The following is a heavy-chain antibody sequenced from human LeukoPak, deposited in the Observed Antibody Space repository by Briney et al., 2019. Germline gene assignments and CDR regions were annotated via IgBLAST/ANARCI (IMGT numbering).Heavy chain of an antibody. D-gene: IGHD1-1*01. J-gene: IGHJ5*02. CDR3: ARDKYMSGHVGSLFDP. Sequence: GGSLRLSCAASGFTFSSYWMHWVRQAPGKGLVWVSRINSDGSSTSYADSVKGRFTISRDNAKNTLYLQMNSLRDEDTAVYYCARDKYMSGHVGSLFDPWGQGTLVIVSS. CDR1: GFTFSSYW. V-gene: IGHV3-74*01. CDR2: INSDGSST.